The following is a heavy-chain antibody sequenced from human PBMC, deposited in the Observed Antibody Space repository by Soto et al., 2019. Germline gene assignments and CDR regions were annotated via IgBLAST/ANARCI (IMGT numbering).Heavy chain of an antibody. CDR3: ARHRHPRGTVGATSPLDP. J-gene: IGHJ5*02. V-gene: IGHV3-53*01. CDR1: GFSVSSSY. Sequence: QPVGSLRLSCAISGFSVSSSYLSWVRQAPGKGLEWVSVHYSGGSTYYADSVQGRFTISRDKSNNTLYLQMRRVRAEDTAVYFCARHRHPRGTVGATSPLDPWGQGTQVTVSS. D-gene: IGHD1-26*01. CDR2: HYSGGST.